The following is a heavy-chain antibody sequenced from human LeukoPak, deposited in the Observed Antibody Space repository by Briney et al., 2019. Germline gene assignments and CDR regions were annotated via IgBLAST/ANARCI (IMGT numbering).Heavy chain of an antibody. J-gene: IGHJ4*02. CDR3: AKDYDFWSGYLDY. CDR2: ISGSGGST. Sequence: PPGGSLRLSCAASGFTFSSYAVSWVRQAPGKGLEWVSAISGSGGSTYYADSVKGRFTISRDNSKNTLYLQMNSLRAEDTAVYYCAKDYDFWSGYLDYWGQGTLVTVSS. CDR1: GFTFSSYA. D-gene: IGHD3-3*01. V-gene: IGHV3-23*01.